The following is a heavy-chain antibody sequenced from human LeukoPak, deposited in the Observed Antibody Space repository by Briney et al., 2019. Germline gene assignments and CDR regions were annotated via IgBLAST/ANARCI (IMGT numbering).Heavy chain of an antibody. CDR2: ISSSGSII. D-gene: IGHD3-10*01. J-gene: IGHJ4*02. Sequence: GGSLRLSCAASGFTFSSYEMNWVRQAPGRGLEWVSYISSSGSIIYYADSVKGRFTISRDNSKNTLYLQMNSLRAEDTAVYYCSTAYGSGSYYEALDYWGQGTLVTVSS. V-gene: IGHV3-48*03. CDR3: STAYGSGSYYEALDY. CDR1: GFTFSSYE.